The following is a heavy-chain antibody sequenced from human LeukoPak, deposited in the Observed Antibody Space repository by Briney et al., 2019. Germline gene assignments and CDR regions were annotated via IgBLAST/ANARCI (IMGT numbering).Heavy chain of an antibody. Sequence: SETLSLTCTVSGGSISSYYWSWIRQAPGKGLDWIGYIYYSGSTNYNPSLKSRVTISVDTSKNQFSLKLSSVTAADTAVYYCARHGGYSYGFDYWGQGTLVTVSS. CDR2: IYYSGST. V-gene: IGHV4-59*08. CDR3: ARHGGYSYGFDY. D-gene: IGHD5-18*01. CDR1: GGSISSYY. J-gene: IGHJ4*02.